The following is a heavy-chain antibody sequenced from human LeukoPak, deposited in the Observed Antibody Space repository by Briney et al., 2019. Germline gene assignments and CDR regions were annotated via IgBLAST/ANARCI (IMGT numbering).Heavy chain of an antibody. CDR3: ARVSRTIFGVARTGKNWFDP. CDR2: ISAYNGNT. D-gene: IGHD3-3*01. J-gene: IGHJ5*02. Sequence: ASVKVSCKASGYTFTSYGISWVRQAPGQGLEWMGWISAYNGNTNYAQKLQGRVTMTTDTSTSTAYMELRSLRSDDTAVYYCARVSRTIFGVARTGKNWFDPWGQGTLVTVSS. CDR1: GYTFTSYG. V-gene: IGHV1-18*01.